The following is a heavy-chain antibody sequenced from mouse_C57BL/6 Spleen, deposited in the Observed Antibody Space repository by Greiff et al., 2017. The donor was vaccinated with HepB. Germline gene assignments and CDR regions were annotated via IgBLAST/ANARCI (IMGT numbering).Heavy chain of an antibody. V-gene: IGHV1-76*01. Sequence: VQLQQSGAELVRPGASVKLSCKASGYTFTDYYINWVKQRPGQGLEWIARIYPGSGNTYYNEKFKGMATLTAEKSSSTAYMQLSSLTSEDSAVYFCARSPYDGYYVFDYWGQGTTLTVSS. J-gene: IGHJ2*01. CDR2: IYPGSGNT. D-gene: IGHD2-3*01. CDR1: GYTFTDYY. CDR3: ARSPYDGYYVFDY.